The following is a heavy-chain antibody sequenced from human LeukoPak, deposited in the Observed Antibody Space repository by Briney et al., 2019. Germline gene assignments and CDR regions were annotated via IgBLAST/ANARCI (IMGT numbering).Heavy chain of an antibody. D-gene: IGHD1-7*01. CDR3: ATAAVGKLELRPYAFDI. CDR1: GYTFTSYA. J-gene: IGHJ3*02. Sequence: ASVKVSCKASGYTFTSYAMNWVRQAPGKGLEWMGGFDPEDGETIYAQKFQGRVTMTEDTSTDTAYMELSSLRSEDTAVYYCATAAVGKLELRPYAFDIWGQGTMVTVSS. CDR2: FDPEDGET. V-gene: IGHV1-24*01.